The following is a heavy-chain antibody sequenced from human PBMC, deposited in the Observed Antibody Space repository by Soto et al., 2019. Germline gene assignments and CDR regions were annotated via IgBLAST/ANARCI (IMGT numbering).Heavy chain of an antibody. Sequence: RGALRLSWVASGFSLSNYNMNWVRQAPGKGLEWVSYITDSSDTVHYANSVRGRFTISRDNAESSLYLQINSLRDEDTAVYFCARDFGHPYYLAYWGPGTLVTVS. V-gene: IGHV3-48*02. CDR2: ITDSSDTV. CDR3: ARDFGHPYYLAY. CDR1: GFSLSNYN. D-gene: IGHD3-3*01. J-gene: IGHJ4*02.